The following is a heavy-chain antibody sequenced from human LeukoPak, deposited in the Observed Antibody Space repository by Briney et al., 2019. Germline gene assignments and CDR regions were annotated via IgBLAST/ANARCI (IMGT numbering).Heavy chain of an antibody. CDR3: ARDAARIKSARGGGSYYNFDY. D-gene: IGHD1-26*01. J-gene: IGHJ4*02. Sequence: ASVKVSCKASGYTFTGYYMHWVRQAPGQGLEWMGWINPNSGGTNYAQKFQGRVTMTRDTSISTAYMELSRLRSDDTAVYYCARDAARIKSARGGGSYYNFDYWGQGTLVTVSS. V-gene: IGHV1-2*02. CDR2: INPNSGGT. CDR1: GYTFTGYY.